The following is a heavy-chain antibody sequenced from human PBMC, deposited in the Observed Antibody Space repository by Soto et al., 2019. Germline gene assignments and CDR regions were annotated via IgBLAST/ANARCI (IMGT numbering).Heavy chain of an antibody. J-gene: IGHJ4*02. Sequence: GGSLRLSCAASGFTFSSYAMHWVRQAPGKGLEYVSAISSNGGSTYYANSVKGRFTISRDNSKNTLYLQMGSLRAEDMAVYYCARDLGYSYGTWDYYFDYWGQGTLVTVSS. D-gene: IGHD5-18*01. CDR2: ISSNGGST. CDR1: GFTFSSYA. V-gene: IGHV3-64*01. CDR3: ARDLGYSYGTWDYYFDY.